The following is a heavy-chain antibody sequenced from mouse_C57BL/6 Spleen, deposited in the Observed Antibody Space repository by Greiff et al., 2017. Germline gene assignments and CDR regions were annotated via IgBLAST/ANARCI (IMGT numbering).Heavy chain of an antibody. Sequence: VQLQQSGPELVKPGASVKIPCKASGYTFTDYNMDWVKQSHGKSLEWIGDINPNNGGNIYNQKFKGKATLTVDKSSSTAYMELRSLTSEDTAVYYCARRRVYDGYSQYFDVWGTGTTVTVSS. CDR2: INPNNGGN. J-gene: IGHJ1*03. CDR1: GYTFTDYN. D-gene: IGHD2-3*01. V-gene: IGHV1-18*01. CDR3: ARRRVYDGYSQYFDV.